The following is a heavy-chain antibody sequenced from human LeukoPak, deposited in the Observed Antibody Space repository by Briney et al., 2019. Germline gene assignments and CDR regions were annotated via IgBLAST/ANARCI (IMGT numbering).Heavy chain of an antibody. J-gene: IGHJ2*01. V-gene: IGHV1-69*05. CDR2: IIPIFGTA. Sequence: SVRVSCKASGGTFSSYAISWVRQAPGQGLEWMGRIIPIFGTANYAQKFQGRVTITTDESTSTAYMELSSLRSEDTAVYYCARDYDSSGYYYDWYFDLWGRGTLVTVSS. CDR1: GGTFSSYA. CDR3: ARDYDSSGYYYDWYFDL. D-gene: IGHD3-22*01.